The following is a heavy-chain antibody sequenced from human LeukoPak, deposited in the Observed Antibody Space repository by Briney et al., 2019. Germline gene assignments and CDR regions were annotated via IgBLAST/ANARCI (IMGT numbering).Heavy chain of an antibody. J-gene: IGHJ4*02. CDR3: ARGYWGLVF. D-gene: IGHD7-27*01. V-gene: IGHV3-7*01. CDR2: IKQDGSDK. CDR1: GFTFSAYW. Sequence: GGSLRLSCAASGFTFSAYWMSWVRQAPGKGLEWVANIKQDGSDKYFEDSVKGRFTISRDNAKNSVYLQRNSLRAEDTAVYYCARGYWGLVFWGQGALVTVSS.